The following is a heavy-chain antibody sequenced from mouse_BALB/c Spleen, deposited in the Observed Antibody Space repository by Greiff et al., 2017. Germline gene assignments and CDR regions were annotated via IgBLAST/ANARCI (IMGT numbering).Heavy chain of an antibody. CDR3: GGIGSTGWFAY. J-gene: IGHJ3*01. CDR1: GYTFTGYV. CDR2: ICPGSGST. Sequence: VQLQQSGPELVKPGASVKMSCKASGYTFTGYVIRWVKQRTGQGLEWIGEICPGSGSTYYNKKFKGKATLTADKSSNTAYMQLSSLTSEDSAVYYCGGIGSTGWFAYWGQGTLVTVSA. V-gene: IGHV1-77*01. D-gene: IGHD1-1*01.